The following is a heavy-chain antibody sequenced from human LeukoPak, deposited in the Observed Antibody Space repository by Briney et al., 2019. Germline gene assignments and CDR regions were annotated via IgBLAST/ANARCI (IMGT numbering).Heavy chain of an antibody. V-gene: IGHV1-8*01. J-gene: IGHJ4*02. D-gene: IGHD4-17*01. CDR3: ATYYGGNSALAY. CDR2: MNPNSGNT. CDR1: GYTFTSYD. Sequence: ASVKVSCKASGYTFTSYDINRVRQATGQGLEWMGWMNPNSGNTGYAQKFQGRVTMTRNTSISTAYTELSSLRSEDTAVYYCATYYGGNSALAYWGQGTLVTVSS.